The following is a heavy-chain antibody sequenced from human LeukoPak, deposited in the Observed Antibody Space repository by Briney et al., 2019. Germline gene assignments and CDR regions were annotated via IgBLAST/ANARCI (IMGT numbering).Heavy chain of an antibody. CDR2: IYYSGST. CDR3: ARGGTLMTMVN. CDR1: GFTFSSYG. V-gene: IGHV4-39*07. J-gene: IGHJ4*02. Sequence: GSLRLSCAASGFTFSSYGMHWVRQAPGKGLEWIGTIYYSGSTYYDPSLKSRVTISVDTSKNQFSLNLNSVTAADTAVYYCARGGTLMTMVNWGQGTLVTVSS. D-gene: IGHD4/OR15-4a*01.